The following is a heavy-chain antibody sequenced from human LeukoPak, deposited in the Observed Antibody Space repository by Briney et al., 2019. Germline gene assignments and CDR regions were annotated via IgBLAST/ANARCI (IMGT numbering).Heavy chain of an antibody. J-gene: IGHJ5*02. CDR3: ARDWDDGRAERPA. CDR2: IYHSGST. CDR1: GGSISSSNW. Sequence: PSETLSLTCAVSGGSISSSNWWSWVRQPPGKGLEWIGEIYHSGSTNYNPSLKSRVTISVDKSKNQFSLKLSSVTAADTAVYYCARDWDDGRAERPAWGQGTLVTVSS. V-gene: IGHV4-4*02. D-gene: IGHD3-22*01.